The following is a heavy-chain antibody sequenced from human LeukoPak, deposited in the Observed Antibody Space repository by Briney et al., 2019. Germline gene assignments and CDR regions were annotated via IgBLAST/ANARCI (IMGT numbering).Heavy chain of an antibody. D-gene: IGHD2-21*02. J-gene: IGHJ3*02. V-gene: IGHV3-30*02. CDR3: ARETVVVTADAFDI. CDR2: IRYDGSNK. CDR1: GFTFSSYG. Sequence: GGSLRLSCAASGFTFSSYGMHWVRQAPGKGLEWVAFIRYDGSNKYYADSVKGRFTISRDNSKNTLCLQMNSLRAEDTAVYYCARETVVVTADAFDIWGQGTMVTVSS.